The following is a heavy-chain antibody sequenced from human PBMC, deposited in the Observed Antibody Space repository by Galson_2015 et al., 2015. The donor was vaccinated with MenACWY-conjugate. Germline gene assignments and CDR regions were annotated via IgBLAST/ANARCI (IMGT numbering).Heavy chain of an antibody. V-gene: IGHV1-3*04. CDR3: ARGNGASGRNWFDS. Sequence: APGQGLEWMGWIIIANGDTKYSQTFQERVTFNRDTSANTVYLDLSSLTYEDTAVYYCARGNGASGRNWFDSWGQGTRVTVSS. D-gene: IGHD3-10*01. CDR2: IIIANGDT. J-gene: IGHJ5*01.